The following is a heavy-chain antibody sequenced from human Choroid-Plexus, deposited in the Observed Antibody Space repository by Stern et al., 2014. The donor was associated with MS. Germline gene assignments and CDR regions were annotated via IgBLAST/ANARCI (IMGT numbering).Heavy chain of an antibody. J-gene: IGHJ5*02. D-gene: IGHD2/OR15-2a*01. V-gene: IGHV3-30*18. CDR1: GFTFGSCA. CDR2: VSYDGSNK. CDR3: AKDRQYLTYFFDH. Sequence: VQLVESGGGVVQPGRPLRLSCVASGFTFGSCAMHWVRQGPRQGVEWVAGVSYDGSNKYYADSVKVRFNISRDNSQNTPYMQMSSLRPEDTAVYYCAKDRQYLTYFFDHWGQGSLVTVSS.